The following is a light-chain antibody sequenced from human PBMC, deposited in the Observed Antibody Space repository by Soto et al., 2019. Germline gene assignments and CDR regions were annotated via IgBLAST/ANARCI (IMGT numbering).Light chain of an antibody. V-gene: IGKV3-20*01. Sequence: EIVLTQSPGTLSLSPGERATLSCRSSQSVSSTYLAWYQQKPGQPPRLLIYGASSRATGIPDRFSGSGSGTDFTLTISSLQSEDFAVYYCQQYNDWWTFGQGTKVDIK. J-gene: IGKJ1*01. CDR3: QQYNDWWT. CDR2: GAS. CDR1: QSVSSTY.